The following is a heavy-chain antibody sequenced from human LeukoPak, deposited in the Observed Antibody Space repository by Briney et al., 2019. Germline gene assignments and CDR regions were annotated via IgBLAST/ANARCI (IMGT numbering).Heavy chain of an antibody. V-gene: IGHV4-31*11. CDR2: IYYSGST. Sequence: PSETLSLTCAVSGGSISSGGYYWSWIRQHPGKGLEWIGYIYYSGSTYYNPSLKSRVTISVDTSKNQFSLKLSSVTAADTAVYYCARSLNYSSSWYPPYYYYYGMDVWGQGTTVTVSS. J-gene: IGHJ6*02. CDR3: ARSLNYSSSWYPPYYYYYGMDV. CDR1: GGSISSGGYY. D-gene: IGHD6-13*01.